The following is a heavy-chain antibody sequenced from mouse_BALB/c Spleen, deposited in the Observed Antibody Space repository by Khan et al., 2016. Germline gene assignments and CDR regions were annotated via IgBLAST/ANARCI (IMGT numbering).Heavy chain of an antibody. CDR1: GFSLTSYG. D-gene: IGHD1-1*02. J-gene: IGHJ3*01. Sequence: QVQLKQSGPGLVQPSQSVSITCTVSGFSLTSYGVHWVSQPPGKGLEWLGGIKSYGRTDYNADFIASLSISKDDSNSQVYFKMNSLQADDTAIYYCAKSYGRSYDWSAYYCRGALVTVSA. CDR2: IKSYGRT. V-gene: IGHV2-4*01. CDR3: AKSYGRSYDWSAY.